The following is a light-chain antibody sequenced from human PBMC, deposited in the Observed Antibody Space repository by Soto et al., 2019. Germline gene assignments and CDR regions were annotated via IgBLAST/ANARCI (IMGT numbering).Light chain of an antibody. CDR1: QGISSW. CDR2: AAS. Sequence: DIQMTQSPSSVSASVGDRVTITCRASQGISSWLAWYQQKAAKAPKLLIYAASNLQSGVPSRFSGSGSGTDLTLTISSLQPEDIATYYCQHDNSFPGFTFGPGTKVDIK. V-gene: IGKV1-12*01. J-gene: IGKJ3*01. CDR3: QHDNSFPGFT.